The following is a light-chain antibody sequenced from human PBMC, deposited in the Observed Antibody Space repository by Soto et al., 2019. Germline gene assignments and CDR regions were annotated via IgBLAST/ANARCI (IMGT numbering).Light chain of an antibody. V-gene: IGLV2-14*01. J-gene: IGLJ2*01. CDR2: EVR. CDR3: CSYTTRGTLV. Sequence: QSALTQPASVSGSPGQSITISCIATSSDVGAYNYVSWYQQHPCKAPKVLIYEVRNRPSGVSNLFSGSKTGNTASLTISGLHTEDDADYYCCSYTTRGTLVFGGGTKLTVL. CDR1: SSDVGAYNY.